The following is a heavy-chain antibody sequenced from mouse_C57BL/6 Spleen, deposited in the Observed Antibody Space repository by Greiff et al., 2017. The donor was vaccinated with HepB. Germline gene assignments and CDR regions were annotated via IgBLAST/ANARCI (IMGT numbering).Heavy chain of an antibody. CDR3: ARGITTVPMDY. CDR2: IYPGSGST. CDR1: GYTFTSYW. D-gene: IGHD1-1*01. Sequence: QVQLQQSGAELVKPGASVKMSCKASGYTFTSYWITWVKQRPGQGLEWIGDIYPGSGSTNYNEKFKSKATLTVDTSSSTAYMQLSSLTSEDSAVYYCARGITTVPMDYWGQGTSVTVSS. V-gene: IGHV1-55*01. J-gene: IGHJ4*01.